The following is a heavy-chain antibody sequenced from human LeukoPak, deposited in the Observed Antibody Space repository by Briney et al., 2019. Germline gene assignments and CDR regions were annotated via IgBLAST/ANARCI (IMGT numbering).Heavy chain of an antibody. Sequence: GGSLRLSCAASGFTFSSYAMSWVRQAPGKGLEWVSAISGSGGSTYYADSVKGRFTISRDNSKNTLYLQMNSLRAEDTAVYYCAKDRISSSSTREPIRRGSSFDPWGQGTLVTVSS. CDR3: AKDRISSSSTREPIRRGSSFDP. V-gene: IGHV3-23*01. D-gene: IGHD2-2*01. J-gene: IGHJ5*02. CDR1: GFTFSSYA. CDR2: ISGSGGST.